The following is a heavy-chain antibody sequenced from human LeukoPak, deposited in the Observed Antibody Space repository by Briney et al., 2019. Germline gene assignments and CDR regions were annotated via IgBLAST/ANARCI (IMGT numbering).Heavy chain of an antibody. CDR2: ISGDSGDT. V-gene: IGHV3-43*02. CDR1: GFTFDDYA. CDR3: AKDSSTRWDYYFDN. Sequence: PGGSLRLSCAASGFTFDDYAMHWVRQAPGRGLEWVSLISGDSGDTYYADSVKGRFTISRDNSENSLFLQMNSLRNDDTAFYYCAKDSSTRWDYYFDNWGQGNLVTVSS. J-gene: IGHJ4*02. D-gene: IGHD1-26*01.